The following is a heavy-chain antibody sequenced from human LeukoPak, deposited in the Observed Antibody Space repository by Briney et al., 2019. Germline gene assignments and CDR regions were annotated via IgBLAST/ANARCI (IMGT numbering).Heavy chain of an antibody. CDR2: ISGSGGNT. CDR1: GFTFSSFA. CDR3: AGDKTTGGWYEIDY. Sequence: GGSLRLSCAASGFTFSSFAMSRVRQAPGKGLEWVSSISGSGGNTYYADSVKGRFTISRDNSKNTVYLQMNSLRAEDTAVYYCAGDKTTGGWYEIDYWGQGTLVTVSS. J-gene: IGHJ4*02. D-gene: IGHD6-19*01. V-gene: IGHV3-23*01.